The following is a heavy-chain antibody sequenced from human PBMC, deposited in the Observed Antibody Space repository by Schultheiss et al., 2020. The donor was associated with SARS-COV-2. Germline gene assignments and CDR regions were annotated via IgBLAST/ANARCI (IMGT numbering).Heavy chain of an antibody. CDR2: ISYDGSNK. J-gene: IGHJ4*02. CDR3: ARGGGVYGDSFDY. V-gene: IGHV3-30*07. CDR1: GFTFSSYA. D-gene: IGHD4-17*01. Sequence: GESLKISCAASGFTFSSYAMHWVRQAPGKGLEWVAVISYDGSNKYYADSVKGRFTISRDNAKNTLYLQMNSLRAEDTAVYYCARGGGVYGDSFDYWGQGTLVTVSS.